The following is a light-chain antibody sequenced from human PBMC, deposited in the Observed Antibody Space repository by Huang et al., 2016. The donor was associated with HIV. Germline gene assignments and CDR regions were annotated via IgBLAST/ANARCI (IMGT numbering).Light chain of an antibody. CDR1: QSVSSST. J-gene: IGKJ2*01. CDR2: GAT. V-gene: IGKV3-20*01. CDR3: QQYSYPPLYT. Sequence: EVVLTQSPGTLSLSPGETATLSCRASQSVSSSTLAWYQQKPGQSPRLLIYGATRRATGIPDRLSGSGSGTDFTLTISRLGPEDFAVYYCQQYSYPPLYTFGQGTKLEIK.